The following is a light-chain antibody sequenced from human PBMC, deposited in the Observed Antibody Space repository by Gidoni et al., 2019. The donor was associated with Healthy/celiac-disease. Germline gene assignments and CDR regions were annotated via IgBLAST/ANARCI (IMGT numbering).Light chain of an antibody. V-gene: IGKV3-11*01. CDR1: QSVSSY. CDR2: DAS. CDR3: QQHSNWLT. Sequence: EIVLTQSPATLSLSPGERATLSCRASQSVSSYLAWYQQKPGQAPRLLIYDASNRATGIPARFSGSGSGTDFTLTISSLEPEDFAVYYCQQHSNWLTFGGXTKVEIK. J-gene: IGKJ4*01.